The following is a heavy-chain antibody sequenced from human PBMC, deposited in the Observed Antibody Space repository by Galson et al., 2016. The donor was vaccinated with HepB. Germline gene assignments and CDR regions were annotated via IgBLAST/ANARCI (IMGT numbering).Heavy chain of an antibody. Sequence: SLRLSCAASGFTFSSYGMHWVRQAPGKGLEWVAVISYDGSNKYYADSVKGRFTISRDNSKNTLYLQMNSLRAEDTAVYYCAKEQGDDYGDYWGQGTLVTVSS. D-gene: IGHD4-17*01. CDR1: GFTFSSYG. V-gene: IGHV3-30*18. CDR2: ISYDGSNK. J-gene: IGHJ4*02. CDR3: AKEQGDDYGDY.